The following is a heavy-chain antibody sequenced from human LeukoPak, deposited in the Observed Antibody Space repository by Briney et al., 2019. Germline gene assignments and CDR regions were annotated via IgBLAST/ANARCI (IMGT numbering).Heavy chain of an antibody. J-gene: IGHJ4*02. Sequence: SETLSLTCAVSGGSFSGYYWSWIRQPPGKGLEWIGEINHSGSTNYNPSLKSRVTISVDTSKNQFSLKLSSVTAADTAVYYCARGYGDFWSGYYEFDYWGQGTLVTVSS. CDR1: GGSFSGYY. V-gene: IGHV4-34*01. CDR2: INHSGST. CDR3: ARGYGDFWSGYYEFDY. D-gene: IGHD3-3*01.